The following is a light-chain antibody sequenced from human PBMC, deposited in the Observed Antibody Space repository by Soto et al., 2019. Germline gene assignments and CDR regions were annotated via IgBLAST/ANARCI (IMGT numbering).Light chain of an antibody. V-gene: IGKV1D-13*01. Sequence: ATQLTQSPSSLSASVGDRVTITCRASQGISSALAWYQQKPGKAPNLLIYDVSSLESGVPSRFSGSGSGTDFTLTISSLQPEDFATYFCQQFNNYPLTFGGGTKVDIK. J-gene: IGKJ4*01. CDR3: QQFNNYPLT. CDR1: QGISSA. CDR2: DVS.